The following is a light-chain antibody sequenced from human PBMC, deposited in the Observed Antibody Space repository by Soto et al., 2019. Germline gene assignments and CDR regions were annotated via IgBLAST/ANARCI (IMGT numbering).Light chain of an antibody. CDR2: GAS. V-gene: IGKV3-20*01. Sequence: ALTQSPGTLSSSPGERATLSCRASQSVSSNYLAWYQQKPGQAPRLLIYGASSRATGIPDRFSGSGSGTDFTLTINRLEPEDVATYYCQKYNSAPQTFGQGTKVEIK. J-gene: IGKJ1*01. CDR1: QSVSSNY. CDR3: QKYNSAPQT.